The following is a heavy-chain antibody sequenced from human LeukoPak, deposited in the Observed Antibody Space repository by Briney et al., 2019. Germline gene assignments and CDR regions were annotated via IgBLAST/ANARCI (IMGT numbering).Heavy chain of an antibody. V-gene: IGHV3-33*06. CDR3: VKLGATSSFVKLGAASAFEYYYGVDF. Sequence: GRSLRLSCAASGFTFSNYGMHWVRQAPGKGLEWMTTIWYDGNNKYYADSVKGRFSISRDNSKNTLYLQMNSLRVEDTAVYYCVKLGATSSFVKLGAASAFEYYYGVDFWGQGTTVTVSS. CDR2: IWYDGNNK. CDR1: GFTFSNYG. D-gene: IGHD3-16*01. J-gene: IGHJ6*02.